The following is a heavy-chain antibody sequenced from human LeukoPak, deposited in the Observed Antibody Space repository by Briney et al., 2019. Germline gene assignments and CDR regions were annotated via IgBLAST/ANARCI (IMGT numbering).Heavy chain of an antibody. V-gene: IGHV1-2*02. CDR2: INPNSGGT. Sequence: GASVKLSCKASGYTFTGYYMHWVRHAPGPGMELVGWINPNSGGTNYQGRVTMTRDTSISTAYMELSRLRSDDTAVYYCARAHNWNYTYYYYMDVWGKGTTVTVSS. J-gene: IGHJ6*03. D-gene: IGHD1-7*01. CDR1: GYTFTGYY. CDR3: ARAHNWNYTYYYYMDV.